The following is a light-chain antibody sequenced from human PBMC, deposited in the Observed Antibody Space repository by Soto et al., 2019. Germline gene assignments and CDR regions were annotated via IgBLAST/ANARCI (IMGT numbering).Light chain of an antibody. V-gene: IGKV1-39*01. J-gene: IGKJ2*01. CDR1: QGISSY. CDR2: AAS. Sequence: IQLTQSPSSLSASVGDRVTITCRASQGISSYLAWYQQKPGKAPKLLIYAASSLQSGVPSTFSGSGSGTDFTLTISSLQPEDFATYYCQQSFTTPRTFGQGTKLEIK. CDR3: QQSFTTPRT.